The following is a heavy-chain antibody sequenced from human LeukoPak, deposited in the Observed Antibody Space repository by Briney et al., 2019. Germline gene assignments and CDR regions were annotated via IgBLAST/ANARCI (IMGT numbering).Heavy chain of an antibody. CDR3: ARDMTTGTSWFDP. D-gene: IGHD4-11*01. J-gene: IGHJ5*02. V-gene: IGHV5-51*01. Sequence: GASLKISCKGSGYSFTSYWIGWVRPMPGKGLEWMGIIYPGDPDTRYSPSFQGQVTISADKSISTAYLQWSSLKASDTAMYYCARDMTTGTSWFDPWGQGTLVTVSS. CDR2: IYPGDPDT. CDR1: GYSFTSYW.